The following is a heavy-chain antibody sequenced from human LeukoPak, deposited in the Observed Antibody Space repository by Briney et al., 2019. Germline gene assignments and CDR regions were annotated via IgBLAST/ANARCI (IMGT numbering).Heavy chain of an antibody. J-gene: IGHJ4*02. CDR3: ARGGSGYYDAMSLDY. CDR2: IYHSGST. V-gene: IGHV4-4*02. Sequence: PSGTLSLTCAVSGGSISGSNWWSWVRQPPGKGLEWIGEIYHSGSTNYNPSLKSRVTISVDKSKNQFSLKLSSVTAADTAVYYCARGGSGYYDAMSLDYWGQGTLVTVSS. CDR1: GGSISGSNW. D-gene: IGHD3-22*01.